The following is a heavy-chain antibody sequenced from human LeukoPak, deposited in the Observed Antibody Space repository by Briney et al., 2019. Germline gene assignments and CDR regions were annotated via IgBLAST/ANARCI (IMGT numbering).Heavy chain of an antibody. Sequence: GGSLRLSCAASGFTFSNAWMSWVRQAPGKGLEWVGRIKSKTDGGTTDYAAPVKGRFTISRDDSKNTLYLQMNSLKTEDTAVYYCTTPPATYYYDSSGYYSYGDWGQGTLVTASS. D-gene: IGHD3-22*01. V-gene: IGHV3-15*01. CDR1: GFTFSNAW. CDR2: IKSKTDGGTT. J-gene: IGHJ4*02. CDR3: TTPPATYYYDSSGYYSYGD.